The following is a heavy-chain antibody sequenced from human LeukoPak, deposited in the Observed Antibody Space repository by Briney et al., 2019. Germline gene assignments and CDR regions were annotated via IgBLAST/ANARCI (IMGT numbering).Heavy chain of an antibody. D-gene: IGHD4-23*01. CDR2: SRNKPNTYST. CDR3: TKTYGTAVGTVYYYYGSDV. CDR1: GFTFTEHY. V-gene: IGHV3-72*01. J-gene: IGHJ6*02. Sequence: GGSLRLSCAASGFTFTEHYMDWVRQAPGKGLEWVCRSRNKPNTYSTEYAASVEGRLTMSRDDSTNLLFLQMSSLKTDDTAVYYCTKTYGTAVGTVYYYYGSDVWGQGTTVTVS.